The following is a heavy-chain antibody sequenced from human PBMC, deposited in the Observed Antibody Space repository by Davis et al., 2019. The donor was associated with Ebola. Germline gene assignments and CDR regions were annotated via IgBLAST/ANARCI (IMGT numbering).Heavy chain of an antibody. CDR1: GFTFSSYG. Sequence: GESLKISCAASGFTFSSYGMHWVRQAPGKGLEWVAVIWYDGSNKYYADSVKGRFTISRDNSKNTLYLQMNSLRAEDTAVYYCARAGGYSGYDYPYYFDYWGQGTLVTVSS. CDR2: IWYDGSNK. V-gene: IGHV3-33*01. J-gene: IGHJ4*02. D-gene: IGHD5-12*01. CDR3: ARAGGYSGYDYPYYFDY.